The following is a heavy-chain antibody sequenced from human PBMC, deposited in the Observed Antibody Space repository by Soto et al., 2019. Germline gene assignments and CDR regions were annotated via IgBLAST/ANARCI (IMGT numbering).Heavy chain of an antibody. V-gene: IGHV4-59*01. J-gene: IGHJ5*02. CDR1: GCSISSYY. CDR3: ARDRYSGSYYFDP. D-gene: IGHD1-26*01. CDR2: IYSSGST. Sequence: SETLSLHYPVSGCSISSYYWNWVRPPPGKGLEWIGYIYSSGSTDYNPPHKSRVTISVDTSENQFSLNLISVTAADTVLYYAARDRYSGSYYFDPWGQGTLVTVSS.